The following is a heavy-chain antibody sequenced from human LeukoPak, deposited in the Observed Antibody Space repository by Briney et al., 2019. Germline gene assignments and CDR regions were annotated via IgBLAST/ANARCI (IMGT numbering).Heavy chain of an antibody. CDR1: GFTFSSYN. J-gene: IGHJ4*02. V-gene: IGHV3-21*01. CDR3: ARDEMATTGGLGY. D-gene: IGHD5-24*01. CDR2: ISSSSTYI. Sequence: GGSLRLSCAASGFTFSSYNMNWVRQAPGKGLEWVSSISSSSTYIYYADSMKGRATISRDNAKNSLYLEVNSLRADDTAVYYCARDEMATTGGLGYWGQGTLVTVSS.